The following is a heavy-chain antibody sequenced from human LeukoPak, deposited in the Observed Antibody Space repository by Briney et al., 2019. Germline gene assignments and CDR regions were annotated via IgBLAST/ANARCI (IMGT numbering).Heavy chain of an antibody. J-gene: IGHJ1*01. V-gene: IGHV4-59*11. CDR3: ARASFGDYSAEYFHH. CDR2: IYSSGTT. Sequence: SETLSLTCTVSGGSISSHYWSWIRQPPGRGLEWIGYIYSSGTTDYNPSLKSRVTISVDTSKNQFSLKLNSVTAADTAVHYCARASFGDYSAEYFHHWGQGTLVTVSS. D-gene: IGHD4-17*01. CDR1: GGSISSHY.